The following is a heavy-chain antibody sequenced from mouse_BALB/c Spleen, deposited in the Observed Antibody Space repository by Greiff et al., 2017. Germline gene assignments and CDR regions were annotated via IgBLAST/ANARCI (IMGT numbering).Heavy chain of an antibody. J-gene: IGHJ1*01. CDR2: IDPANGNT. V-gene: IGHV14-3*02. CDR3: AGITTGYFDV. Sequence: DVKLQESGAELVKPGASVKLSCTASGFNIKDTYMHWVKQRPEQGLEWIGRIDPANGNTKYDPKFQGKATITADTSSNTAYLQLSSLTSEDTAVYYCAGITTGYFDVWGAGTTVTVSS. CDR1: GFNIKDTY. D-gene: IGHD1-2*01.